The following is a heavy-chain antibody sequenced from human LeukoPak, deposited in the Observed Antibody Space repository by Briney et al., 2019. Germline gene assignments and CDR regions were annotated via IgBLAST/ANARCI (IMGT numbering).Heavy chain of an antibody. J-gene: IGHJ4*02. CDR1: GFTVSSNN. D-gene: IGHD5-12*01. CDR2: IYSGVST. CDR3: ARLYSGYDRVDY. V-gene: IGHV3-53*04. Sequence: GGSLRLSGAASGFTVSSNNMSWVRQAPGKGLLGVSVIYSGVSTYYADSVKGRFTLSRHYSKNTLYLQMNSLRAEDTAVYYCARLYSGYDRVDYWGQGTLVTVSS.